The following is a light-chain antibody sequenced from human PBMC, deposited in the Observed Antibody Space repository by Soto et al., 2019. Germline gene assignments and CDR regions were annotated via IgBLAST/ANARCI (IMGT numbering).Light chain of an antibody. CDR3: QSYGSGLNGGV. CDR2: ANT. Sequence: QSVLTQPPSESGAPGQRVTISCTGSGSNIGAGYAVHWYQHLPGTAPKLLIFANTYRPSGVPERFSGSRSGASASLAITGLQAEDEAAYYCQSYGSGLNGGVFGGGTKLTVL. J-gene: IGLJ3*02. V-gene: IGLV1-40*01. CDR1: GSNIGAGYA.